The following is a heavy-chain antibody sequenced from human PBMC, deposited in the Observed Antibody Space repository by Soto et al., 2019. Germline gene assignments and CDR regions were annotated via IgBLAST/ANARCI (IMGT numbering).Heavy chain of an antibody. D-gene: IGHD1-1*01. Sequence: QVQLQESGPGLVKPSETLSLTCTVSGGSISSYYWNWIRQPPGKGLEWIGYIHYTGSTNYNPSLKGRVAMSVDTSKNQFSLKLSSVTAADTALYYCARAAYNIDYWGQGTLVTVSS. CDR1: GGSISSYY. CDR3: ARAAYNIDY. V-gene: IGHV4-59*01. CDR2: IHYTGST. J-gene: IGHJ4*02.